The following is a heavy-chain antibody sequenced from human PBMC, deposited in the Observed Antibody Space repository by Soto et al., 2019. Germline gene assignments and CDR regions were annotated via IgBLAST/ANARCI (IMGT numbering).Heavy chain of an antibody. Sequence: EVQLVESGGGLVQPGGSLRLSCAASGFTFSSYWMSWVRQAPGKGLEWVANIKQDGSEKYYVDSVKGRFTISRDNAKNSLYLQRNSLRAEDTAVYYGARDPEQWLIPFDYWGQGTLVTVSS. CDR3: ARDPEQWLIPFDY. D-gene: IGHD6-19*01. J-gene: IGHJ4*02. CDR2: IKQDGSEK. CDR1: GFTFSSYW. V-gene: IGHV3-7*05.